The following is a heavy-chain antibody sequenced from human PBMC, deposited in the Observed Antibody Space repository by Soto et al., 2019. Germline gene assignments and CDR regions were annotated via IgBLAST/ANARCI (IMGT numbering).Heavy chain of an antibody. J-gene: IGHJ4*02. D-gene: IGHD3-22*01. Sequence: SETLSLTCTVSGGSMSSFFWSWIRLPPGKGLEWIGYIYYSGSTNYNPSLKSRVTISIDTSKNQFSLKLSSVTTADTAVYYCARGKADSSGFDYWVQGTLVTVSS. CDR1: GGSMSSFF. CDR3: ARGKADSSGFDY. V-gene: IGHV4-59*01. CDR2: IYYSGST.